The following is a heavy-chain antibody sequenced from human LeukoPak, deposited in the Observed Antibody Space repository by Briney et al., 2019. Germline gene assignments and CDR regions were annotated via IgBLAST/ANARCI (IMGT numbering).Heavy chain of an antibody. CDR2: IKSKTDGGTS. Sequence: PGGSLRLSCAAPGFTFSNAWMSWVRQAPGKGLEWVGRIKSKTDGGTSDYAAPVKGRFTISRDDSKNTLYLQMNSLKTEDTAVYYCRATGSSVVDYWGQGTLVTVSS. J-gene: IGHJ4*02. CDR1: GFTFSNAW. V-gene: IGHV3-15*01. CDR3: RATGSSVVDY. D-gene: IGHD1-26*01.